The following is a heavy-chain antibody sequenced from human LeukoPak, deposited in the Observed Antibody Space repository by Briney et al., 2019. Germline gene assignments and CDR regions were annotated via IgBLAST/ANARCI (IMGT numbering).Heavy chain of an antibody. CDR2: INSDGSST. D-gene: IGHD1-14*01. Sequence: PGGSLRLACAASGFTFSSYWMHWVRHAPGKGLVWVSRINSDGSSTSYADSVKGRFTISRDNAKNTLYLQMNSLRAEDTAVYYCARGQRRPPGYFDYWGQGTLVTVSS. CDR3: ARGQRRPPGYFDY. CDR1: GFTFSSYW. J-gene: IGHJ4*02. V-gene: IGHV3-74*01.